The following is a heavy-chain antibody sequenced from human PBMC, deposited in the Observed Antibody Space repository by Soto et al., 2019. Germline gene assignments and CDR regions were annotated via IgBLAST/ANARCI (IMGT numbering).Heavy chain of an antibody. V-gene: IGHV1-69*02. J-gene: IGHJ4*02. D-gene: IGHD2-2*01. Sequence: SVKVSCKASGGTFSSYTISWVRQAPGQGLEWMGRIIPILGIANYAQKFQGRVTITADKSTSTAYMELSSLRSEDTAVYHCARTRPGYCSSTSCYALLFYWGQGTLVTVSS. CDR1: GGTFSSYT. CDR3: ARTRPGYCSSTSCYALLFY. CDR2: IIPILGIA.